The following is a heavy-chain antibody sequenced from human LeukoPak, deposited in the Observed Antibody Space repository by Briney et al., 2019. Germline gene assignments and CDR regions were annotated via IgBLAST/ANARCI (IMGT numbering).Heavy chain of an antibody. V-gene: IGHV1-2*02. CDR2: INPDSGVT. CDR1: GYTFTGYY. J-gene: IGHJ5*02. CDR3: ARASGYSSSSGCVP. Sequence: ASVKVSCKASGYTFTGYYIQWVRQAPGQGLEWMGWINPDSGVTHYAQNFQGRVTMTRDKSISTAYMELNRLRSDDTALYYCARASGYSSSSGCVPWGQGTPVTVSS. D-gene: IGHD6-6*01.